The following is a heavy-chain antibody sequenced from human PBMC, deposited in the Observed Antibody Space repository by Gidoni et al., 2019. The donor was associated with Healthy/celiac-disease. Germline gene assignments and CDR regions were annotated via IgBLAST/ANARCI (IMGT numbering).Heavy chain of an antibody. V-gene: IGHV3-30*18. Sequence: QVQLVESGGGVVQPGRSLRLSCAASGFTFSSYGMHWVRQAPGKGLEWVAVISYDGSNKYYADSVKGRFTISRDNSKNTLYLQMNSLRAEDTAVYYCAKEDGLTGKSSYFDYWGQGTLVTVSS. J-gene: IGHJ4*02. CDR1: GFTFSSYG. CDR3: AKEDGLTGKSSYFDY. CDR2: ISYDGSNK. D-gene: IGHD3-9*01.